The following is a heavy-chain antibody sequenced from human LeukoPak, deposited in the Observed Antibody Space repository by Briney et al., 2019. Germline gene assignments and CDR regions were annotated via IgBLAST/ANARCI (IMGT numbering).Heavy chain of an antibody. CDR3: ARDRYVARYFDY. CDR1: GYTFTGYY. D-gene: IGHD3-16*01. V-gene: IGHV1-2*02. Sequence: GASVKVSCKASGYTFTGYYIHWVRQAPGQALEWMGGINPNSGGTNYAQKFQGRVTMTRETSITTAYMELSRLRSDDTAVYFCARDRYVARYFDYWGQGTLVTVSS. J-gene: IGHJ4*02. CDR2: INPNSGGT.